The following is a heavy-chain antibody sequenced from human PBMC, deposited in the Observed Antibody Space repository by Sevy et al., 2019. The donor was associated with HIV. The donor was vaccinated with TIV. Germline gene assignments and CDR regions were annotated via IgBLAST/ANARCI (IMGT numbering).Heavy chain of an antibody. D-gene: IGHD5-12*01. CDR1: GYTFTSYG. CDR2: ISAYNGNT. Sequence: ASVKVSCKASGYTFTSYGISWVRQAPGQGLEWMGWISAYNGNTNYAQKLQGRVTMTTDTSTSTAYMELRSLRSDDTAVYYCAREKDIVARIFWEPGDLDYWGQGTLVTVS. V-gene: IGHV1-18*04. CDR3: AREKDIVARIFWEPGDLDY. J-gene: IGHJ4*02.